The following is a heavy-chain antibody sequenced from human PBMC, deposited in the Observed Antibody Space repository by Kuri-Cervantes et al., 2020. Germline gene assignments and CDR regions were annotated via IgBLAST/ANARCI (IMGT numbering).Heavy chain of an antibody. J-gene: IGHJ6*02. Sequence: GGSLRLSCAASGFTFSNAWMSWVRQAPGKGLEWVGRIKSKTDGGTTDYAAPVKGRFTISRDDSKNTLYLQMNSLRAEDTAVYYCAKVAPNYYYGMDVWGQGTTVTVSS. D-gene: IGHD2-15*01. CDR1: GFTFSNAW. CDR2: IKSKTDGGTT. CDR3: AKVAPNYYYGMDV. V-gene: IGHV3-15*01.